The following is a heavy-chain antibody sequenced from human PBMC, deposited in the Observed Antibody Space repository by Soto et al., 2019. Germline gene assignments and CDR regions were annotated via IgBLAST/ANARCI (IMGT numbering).Heavy chain of an antibody. CDR3: ARDPLGVDAFDI. V-gene: IGHV1-3*01. J-gene: IGHJ3*02. Sequence: QVQLVQSGAEVKKPGASVKVSCKASGYTFTSYAMHWVRQAPGQRLEWMGWINAGNGNTKYSQKFQGRVTITRDTSASTAYMELSSLRSEDTAVYYWARDPLGVDAFDIWGQGTMVTVSS. CDR1: GYTFTSYA. CDR2: INAGNGNT.